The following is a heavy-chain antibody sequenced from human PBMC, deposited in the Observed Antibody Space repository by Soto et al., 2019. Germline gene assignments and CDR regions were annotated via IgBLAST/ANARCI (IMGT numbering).Heavy chain of an antibody. CDR1: GFFISSGNY. V-gene: IGHV4-38-2*01. CDR2: IFHGGNT. CDR3: ARARWYDAFDV. D-gene: IGHD2-15*01. J-gene: IGHJ3*01. Sequence: SETLSLTCAVSGFFISSGNYWGWIRKPPGKGLEWTGSIFHGGNTYYNPSLKSRVTISVDMSKNQFSLKLNSVTAADTAVYYCARARWYDAFDVWGQGTVVTRLL.